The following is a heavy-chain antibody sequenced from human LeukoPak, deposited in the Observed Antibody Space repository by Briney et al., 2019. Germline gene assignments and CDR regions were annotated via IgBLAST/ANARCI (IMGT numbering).Heavy chain of an antibody. D-gene: IGHD7-27*01. CDR1: GYSISSGYY. J-gene: IGHJ4*02. V-gene: IGHV4-38-2*02. CDR2: IYHSGNT. CDR3: VLGTSGLDY. Sequence: PSETLSLTCTVSGYSISSGYYWDWIRQPPGKGLEWIGSIYHSGNTYYNPSLKSRVTISVDTSKNQFSLKLSSVTAADTAVYYCVLGTSGLDYWGQGTLVTVSS.